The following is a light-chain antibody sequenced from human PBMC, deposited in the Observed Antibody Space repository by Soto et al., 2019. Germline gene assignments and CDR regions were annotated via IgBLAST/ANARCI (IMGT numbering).Light chain of an antibody. CDR2: AAS. CDR1: QSISGL. Sequence: EIQMTQSPSTLSASVGDRATSTCRASQSISGLLAWYQQKPGKAPKLLIYAASTLQSGVTSRFSGSGSGTEFTLTISSLQPEDFATYSCQQLNSYPLTFGEGTQVEIK. J-gene: IGKJ4*01. V-gene: IGKV1-5*01. CDR3: QQLNSYPLT.